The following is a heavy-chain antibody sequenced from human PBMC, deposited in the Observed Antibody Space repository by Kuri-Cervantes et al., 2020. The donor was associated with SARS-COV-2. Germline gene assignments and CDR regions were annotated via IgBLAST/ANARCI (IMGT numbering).Heavy chain of an antibody. CDR3: AREARDIVWDYCDRMDV. D-gene: IGHD5-12*01. J-gene: IGHJ6*02. Sequence: AGSLRLSCAASGVTFSSYSLNWVRMRPGKGRGWVSYTSSSSSYIYYADSVKGRFTISRDNAKNSLYLQMNSLRAEDTAVYYCAREARDIVWDYCDRMDVWGQGTTVTVSS. V-gene: IGHV3-21*01. CDR2: TSSSSSYI. CDR1: GVTFSSYS.